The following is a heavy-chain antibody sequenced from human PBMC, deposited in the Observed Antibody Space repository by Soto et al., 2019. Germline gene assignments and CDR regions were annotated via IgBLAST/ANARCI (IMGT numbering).Heavy chain of an antibody. V-gene: IGHV3-9*01. CDR2: ISWNSGSI. D-gene: IGHD4-17*01. Sequence: GGSLRLSCAASGFTFDDYAMHWVRQAPGKGLEWVSGISWNSGSIGYADSVKGRFTISRDNAKNSLYLQMNSLRAEDTALYYCAKGAEGDDYGDSRYDYWGQGTLVTVSS. CDR1: GFTFDDYA. CDR3: AKGAEGDDYGDSRYDY. J-gene: IGHJ4*02.